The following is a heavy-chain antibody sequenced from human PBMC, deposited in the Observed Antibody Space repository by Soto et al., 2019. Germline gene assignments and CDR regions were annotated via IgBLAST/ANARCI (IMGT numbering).Heavy chain of an antibody. CDR2: ISAYNGNT. CDR3: ARDDPPSALPPKKSTMVPGSY. Sequence: ASVKVSCKASGYTFTSYGISWVRQAPEQGLEWMGWISAYNGNTNYAQKLQGRVTMTTDTSTSTAYMELRSLRSDDTAVYYCARDDPPSALPPKKSTMVPGSYWGQGTLVTVSS. D-gene: IGHD3-10*01. V-gene: IGHV1-18*01. J-gene: IGHJ4*02. CDR1: GYTFTSYG.